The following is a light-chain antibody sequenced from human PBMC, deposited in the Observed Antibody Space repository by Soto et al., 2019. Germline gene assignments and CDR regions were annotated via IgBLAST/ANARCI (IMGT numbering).Light chain of an antibody. V-gene: IGKV1-39*01. J-gene: IGKJ2*01. Sequence: DIKMTQSPSSLSVSVGDRVTIACRASTTISNYLHWYQQKPGKAPKLLIYAASSLQSGVPSRFSGSGSGTDFTLTISNLPPEYFTTYCFQQCDSTPTFGQGTKVDIK. CDR2: AAS. CDR3: QQCDSTPT. CDR1: TTISNY.